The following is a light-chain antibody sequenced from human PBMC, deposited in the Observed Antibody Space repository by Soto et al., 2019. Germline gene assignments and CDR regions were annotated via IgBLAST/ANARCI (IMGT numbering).Light chain of an antibody. CDR1: QDISKY. Sequence: DIQMTQSASSLPASVGDTVTISCQASQDISKYLNWFQQKPGKAPKLLIYDVFNVETGVPSRFIGRGSGTAFTLIISNLQPEDFATYYCQQYDQLPITFGGGTKVDI. CDR2: DVF. J-gene: IGKJ4*01. V-gene: IGKV1-33*01. CDR3: QQYDQLPIT.